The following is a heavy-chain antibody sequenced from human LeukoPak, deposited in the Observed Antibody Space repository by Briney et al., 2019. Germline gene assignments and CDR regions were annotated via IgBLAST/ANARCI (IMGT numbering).Heavy chain of an antibody. D-gene: IGHD6-19*01. V-gene: IGHV1-2*02. CDR1: GHTFTGYY. Sequence: ASVKVSCKASGHTFTGYYMHWVRQAPGQGLEWMGWINPNSGGTNYAQKFQGRVTMTRDTSISTAYMELSRLRSDDTAVYYCARVEKQWLVRNNWFDPWGQGTLVTVSS. J-gene: IGHJ5*02. CDR3: ARVEKQWLVRNNWFDP. CDR2: INPNSGGT.